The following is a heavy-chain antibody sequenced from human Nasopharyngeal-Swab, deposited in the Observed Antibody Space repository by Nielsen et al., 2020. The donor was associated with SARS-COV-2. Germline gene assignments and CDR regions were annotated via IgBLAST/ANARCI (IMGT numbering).Heavy chain of an antibody. Sequence: GESLKISCAASGFTFSSYEMNWARQAPGKGLEWVSYISSSGSTIYYADSVKGRFTISRDNAKNSLYLQMNSLRAEDTAVYYCAREPPRFWSGLGYYYYGMDVWGQGTTVTVSS. D-gene: IGHD3-3*01. V-gene: IGHV3-48*03. J-gene: IGHJ6*02. CDR3: AREPPRFWSGLGYYYYGMDV. CDR2: ISSSGSTI. CDR1: GFTFSSYE.